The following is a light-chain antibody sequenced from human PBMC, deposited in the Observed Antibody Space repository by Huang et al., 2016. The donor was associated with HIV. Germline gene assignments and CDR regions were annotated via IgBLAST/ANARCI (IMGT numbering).Light chain of an antibody. CDR3: QQSRSLPRT. CDR2: AAS. Sequence: EIQLTQSPSSLSASVGDGITITCRASENIVYSLSWFRQRPGRAPEALIYAASRLPAGVPSKFSATGSGANFTLSIDGLGPEDFATYYCQQSRSLPRTYGGGTKVDI. J-gene: IGKJ4*01. CDR1: ENIVYS. V-gene: IGKV1-39*01.